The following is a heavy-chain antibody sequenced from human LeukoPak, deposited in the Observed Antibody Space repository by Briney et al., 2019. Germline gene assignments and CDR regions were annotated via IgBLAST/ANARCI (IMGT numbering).Heavy chain of an antibody. CDR2: ISGSGGST. D-gene: IGHD3-10*01. Sequence: PGGSLRLSCAASGFTFSSYAMSWVRQAPGKGLEWVSAISGSGGSTYYADSAKGRFTISRDNSKNTLYLQMNSLRAEDTAVYYCAKDSITMVRGVMRPNFDYWGQGTLVTVSS. J-gene: IGHJ4*02. V-gene: IGHV3-23*01. CDR1: GFTFSSYA. CDR3: AKDSITMVRGVMRPNFDY.